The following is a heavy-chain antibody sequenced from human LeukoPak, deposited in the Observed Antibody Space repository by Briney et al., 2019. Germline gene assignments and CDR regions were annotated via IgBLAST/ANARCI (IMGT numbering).Heavy chain of an antibody. CDR1: GFSFSDFP. CDR3: ARSSTGWVKQFLDS. Sequence: GGSLRLSCEPSGFSFSDFPMNWVRQTPGKGLEWVSTINTGDGSTLYAVSVRGRFSFSRDNSNNTLYLHMNSLRAEDAALYYCARSSTGWVKQFLDSWGQGTLVTVSS. CDR2: INTGDGST. D-gene: IGHD6-19*01. J-gene: IGHJ4*02. V-gene: IGHV3-23*01.